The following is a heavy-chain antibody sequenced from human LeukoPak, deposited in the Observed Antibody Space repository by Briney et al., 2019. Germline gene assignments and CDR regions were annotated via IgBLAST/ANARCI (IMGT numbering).Heavy chain of an antibody. D-gene: IGHD2-2*01. CDR2: ISGSGCST. Sequence: GGSLRLSCAASGFTFSSYAMSWVRQAPGKGLEWVSAISGSGCSTYYADSVKGRFTISRDNSKNTLYLQMNSLRAEGTAVYYCAKGGVFAPAAPFDYWGQGTLVTVSS. V-gene: IGHV3-23*01. CDR1: GFTFSSYA. CDR3: AKGGVFAPAAPFDY. J-gene: IGHJ4*02.